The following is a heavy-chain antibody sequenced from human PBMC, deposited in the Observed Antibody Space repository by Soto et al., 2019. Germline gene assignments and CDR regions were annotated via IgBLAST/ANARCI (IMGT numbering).Heavy chain of an antibody. CDR2: ISSSGSTI. V-gene: IGHV3-48*03. D-gene: IGHD1-1*01. J-gene: IGHJ4*02. CDR3: ASVYELDDY. CDR1: GFTFSSYE. Sequence: GGSLRLSCAASGFTFSSYEMNWVRQAPGKGLEWVSYISSSGSTIYDADSVKGRFTISRDNAKNSLYLQMNSLRAEDTAVYYCASVYELDDYWGQGTLVTVSS.